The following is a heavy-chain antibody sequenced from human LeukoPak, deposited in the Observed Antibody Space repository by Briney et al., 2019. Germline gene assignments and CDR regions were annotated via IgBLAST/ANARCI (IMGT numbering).Heavy chain of an antibody. D-gene: IGHD6-19*01. J-gene: IGHJ1*01. CDR1: GGSISSYY. CDR2: IYYSGST. Sequence: SETLSLTCTVSGGSISSYYWSWIRQPPGKGLEWIGYIYYSGSTNYDPSLKSRVTISVDTSKNQFSLKLSSVTAADTAVYYCARGGLVAGRLDLNAEYFQHWGQGTLVTVSS. V-gene: IGHV4-59*01. CDR3: ARGGLVAGRLDLNAEYFQH.